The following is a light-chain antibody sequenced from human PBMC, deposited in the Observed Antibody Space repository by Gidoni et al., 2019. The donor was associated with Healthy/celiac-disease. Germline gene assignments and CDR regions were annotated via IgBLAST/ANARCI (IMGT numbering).Light chain of an antibody. CDR2: PAY. V-gene: IGKV1-39*01. CDR3: QQSYSTPWT. Sequence: IQMTQSPSSLSASVGDRVTITCPASQSISRHVNWYQQKPGKAPKLLIYPAYSLQSGVPSCFSGSGSGTDFTLIISCLQPEDFATYYFQQSYSTPWTFGQGTKVEIK. J-gene: IGKJ1*01. CDR1: QSISRH.